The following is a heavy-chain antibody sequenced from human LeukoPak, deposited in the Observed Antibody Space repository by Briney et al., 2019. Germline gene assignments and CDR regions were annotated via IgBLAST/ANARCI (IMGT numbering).Heavy chain of an antibody. CDR3: ARTTYYYDSSGYLRAFDI. J-gene: IGHJ3*02. CDR1: GYTLTELS. D-gene: IGHD3-22*01. Sequence: GASVKVSCKVSGYTLTELSMHWVRQAPGKGLEWMGGFDPEDGETIYAQKFQGRVTMTTDTSTSTAYMELRSLRSDDTAVYYCARTTYYYDSSGYLRAFDIWGQGTMVTVSS. V-gene: IGHV1-24*01. CDR2: FDPEDGET.